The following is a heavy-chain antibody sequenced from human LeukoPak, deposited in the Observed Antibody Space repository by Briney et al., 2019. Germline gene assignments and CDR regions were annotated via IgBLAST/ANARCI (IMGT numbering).Heavy chain of an antibody. CDR2: INHSGST. Sequence: SETLSLTCAVYGGSFSGYSWTWIRQPPGKGLEWIGEINHSGSTNYNPSLKSRVTISVDTSKNQFSLRLSSVTAADTAAYYCARGRLLLWFDPWGQGTLVTVSS. D-gene: IGHD1-26*01. CDR1: GGSFSGYS. V-gene: IGHV4-34*01. CDR3: ARGRLLLWFDP. J-gene: IGHJ5*02.